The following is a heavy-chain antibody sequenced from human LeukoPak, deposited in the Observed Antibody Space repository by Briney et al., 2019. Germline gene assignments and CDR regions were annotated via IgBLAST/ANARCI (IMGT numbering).Heavy chain of an antibody. CDR1: GYTFTSYG. D-gene: IGHD3-9*01. CDR3: ARRYYDILTGYYPGCRERYFDY. CDR2: ISAYNGNT. V-gene: IGHV1-18*04. J-gene: IGHJ4*02. Sequence: GASVKVSCKASGYTFTSYGISWVRQAPGQGLEWMGWISAYNGNTNYAQKLQGRVTMTTDTSTSTAYMELRSLRSDDTAVYYCARRYYDILTGYYPGCRERYFDYWGQGTLVTVSS.